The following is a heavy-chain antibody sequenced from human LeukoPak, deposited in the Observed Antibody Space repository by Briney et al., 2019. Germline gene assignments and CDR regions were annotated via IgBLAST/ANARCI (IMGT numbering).Heavy chain of an antibody. D-gene: IGHD3-3*01. CDR2: IYYRGSS. Sequence: SETLSLTCTVSVGSLSSYYWSWIRQPPGKGLEWIGDIYYRGSSDYNPSLKSRVTISLDTSKNQFSLKMNSVTAADTAVYYCARGTIFLDYWGQGTLVTVSS. CDR3: ARGTIFLDY. CDR1: VGSLSSYY. V-gene: IGHV4-59*08. J-gene: IGHJ4*02.